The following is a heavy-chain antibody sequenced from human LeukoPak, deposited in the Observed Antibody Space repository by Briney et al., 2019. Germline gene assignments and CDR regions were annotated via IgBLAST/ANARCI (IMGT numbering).Heavy chain of an antibody. D-gene: IGHD3-22*01. V-gene: IGHV3-74*01. CDR1: GFTFSSYW. J-gene: IGHJ4*02. Sequence: RRSLRLSCVASGFTFSSYWMHAVPQAPRKGLVCVSRINSDGSSTTYADSVKGRFTISRDNAENTLYLQMNSLRAEDTAMYYCARQYSYDSSGYYPWDYWGQGTLVTVSS. CDR3: ARQYSYDSSGYYPWDY. CDR2: INSDGSST.